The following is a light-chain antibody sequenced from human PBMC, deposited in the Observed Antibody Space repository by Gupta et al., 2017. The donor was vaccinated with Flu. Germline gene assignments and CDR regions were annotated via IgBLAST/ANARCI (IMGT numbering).Light chain of an antibody. CDR2: DND. J-gene: IGLJ2*01. CDR1: SFNIGSNA. V-gene: IGLV1-44*01. Sequence: QSGLTQPPSASGTPGQGLTISCSGSSFNIGSNAVNWYQQLPGTAPKILISDNDQRPSGVPDRFSGSKSGTSASLAISGLQSEDEADFYCATWDDSLNGVIFGGGTKLTVL. CDR3: ATWDDSLNGVI.